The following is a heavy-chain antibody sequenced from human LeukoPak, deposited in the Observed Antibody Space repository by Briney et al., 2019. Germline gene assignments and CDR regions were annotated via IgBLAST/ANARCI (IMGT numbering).Heavy chain of an antibody. CDR1: GFTFNSYW. J-gene: IGHJ5*02. CDR3: ARDRGLLWGIAAGINWFDA. CDR2: IKQDGSEK. V-gene: IGHV3-7*01. D-gene: IGHD6-13*01. Sequence: GGSLRLSCAASGFTFNSYWMNWVRQAPGKGLEWVASIKQDGSEKYYVDSVKGRFTISRDNAKNSLYLQLNSLRAEDTAVYYCARDRGLLWGIAAGINWFDAWGQGTLVTVSS.